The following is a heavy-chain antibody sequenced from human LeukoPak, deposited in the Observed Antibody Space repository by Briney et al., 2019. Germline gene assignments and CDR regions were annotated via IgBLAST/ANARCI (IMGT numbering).Heavy chain of an antibody. Sequence: ASVKVSCKASGYTFTSYDFNWLRQATGQGPEWMGWMNPNSGATGYAQKFQGRVTMTRSASINTAYMELSNLRSEDTAVYYCARDLIEDYGGNSDFDYWGQGTLVTVSS. CDR3: ARDLIEDYGGNSDFDY. CDR1: GYTFTSYD. V-gene: IGHV1-8*01. D-gene: IGHD4-23*01. J-gene: IGHJ4*02. CDR2: MNPNSGAT.